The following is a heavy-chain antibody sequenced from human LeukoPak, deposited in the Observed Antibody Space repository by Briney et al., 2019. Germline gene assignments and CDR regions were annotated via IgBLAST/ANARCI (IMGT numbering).Heavy chain of an antibody. D-gene: IGHD2-2*01. CDR1: GGTFSSYA. V-gene: IGHV1-69*13. Sequence: SVKVSCKASGGTFSSYAISWVRQAPGQGLEWMGGIIPIFGTANYAQKFQGRVTITADESTSTAYMELSSLRPEDTAVYYCARGDQLAHAFDIWGQGTMVTVSS. CDR2: IIPIFGTA. CDR3: ARGDQLAHAFDI. J-gene: IGHJ3*02.